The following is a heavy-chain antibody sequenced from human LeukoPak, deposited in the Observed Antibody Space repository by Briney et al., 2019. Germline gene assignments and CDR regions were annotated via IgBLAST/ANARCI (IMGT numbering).Heavy chain of an antibody. Sequence: ASVKVSCKASGHTFTSYYMHWVRQAPGQGLEWMGIINPSGGSTSYAQTFQGRVTLTRDMSTSTDYLELSSLRSEDTAVYYCARDNSVRDEAWWFSPWGQGTLVTVSS. CDR1: GHTFTSYY. V-gene: IGHV1-46*01. J-gene: IGHJ5*02. CDR2: INPSGGST. CDR3: ARDNSVRDEAWWFSP. D-gene: IGHD5-24*01.